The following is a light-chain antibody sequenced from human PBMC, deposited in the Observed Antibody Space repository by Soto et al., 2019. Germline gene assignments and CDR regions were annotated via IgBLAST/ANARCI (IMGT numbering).Light chain of an antibody. CDR1: SSNIGSNY. V-gene: IGLV1-47*01. CDR2: RNN. CDR3: AAWDDRSHNYV. J-gene: IGLJ1*01. Sequence: QSVVTQPPSASGTPGQRVTISCSGSSSNIGSNYVYWYQQLPGTAPKLLIYRNNQRPSGVPDRFSGSKSGTSASLAISGLRSEDEADYYCAAWDDRSHNYVFGTGTKLTVL.